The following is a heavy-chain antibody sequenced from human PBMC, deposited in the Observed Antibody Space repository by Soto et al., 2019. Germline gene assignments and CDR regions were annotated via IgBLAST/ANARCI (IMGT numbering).Heavy chain of an antibody. V-gene: IGHV1-2*02. Sequence: ASVKVSCKASGYTFIDYYMHWLRQSPGQGFEWMGGISPRSGGTNYAQKFQGRVTMTWDTSLNTAYMELSSLISEDTAVYYCARPPGYISDWYYFDLWGQGTLVTVSS. CDR2: ISPRSGGT. D-gene: IGHD3-9*01. CDR1: GYTFIDYY. J-gene: IGHJ4*02. CDR3: ARPPGYISDWYYFDL.